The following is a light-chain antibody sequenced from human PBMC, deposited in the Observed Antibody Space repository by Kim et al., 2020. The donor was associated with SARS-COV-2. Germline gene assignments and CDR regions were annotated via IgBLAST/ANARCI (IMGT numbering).Light chain of an antibody. CDR3: QAWDSTYV. J-gene: IGLJ1*01. Sequence: VSVSPGQTASITCSGDNLVSKYVCWYQQKPGQSPLLVIYQDNKRPSGVPERFSGSNSGNTATLTISGTQPMDEADYYCQAWDSTYVFGSGTKVTVL. CDR1: NLVSKY. CDR2: QDN. V-gene: IGLV3-1*01.